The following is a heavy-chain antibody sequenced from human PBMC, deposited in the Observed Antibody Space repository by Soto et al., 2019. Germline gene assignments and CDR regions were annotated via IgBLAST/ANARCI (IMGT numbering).Heavy chain of an antibody. V-gene: IGHV3-33*01. CDR1: GFTFSSYG. J-gene: IGHJ4*02. CDR2: IWYDGSNK. CDR3: ARATHCSGGSCYSGAPYYFDY. Sequence: PGGSLRLSCAASGFTFSSYGMHWVRQAPGKGLEWVAVIWYDGSNKYYADSVKGRFTISRDNSKNTLYLQMNSLRAEDTAVYYCARATHCSGGSCYSGAPYYFDYWGQGTLVTVSS. D-gene: IGHD2-15*01.